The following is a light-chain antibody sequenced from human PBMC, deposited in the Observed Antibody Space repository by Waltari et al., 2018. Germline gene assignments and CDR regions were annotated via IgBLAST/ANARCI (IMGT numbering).Light chain of an antibody. CDR2: YDD. CDR1: RSNIGNHA. Sequence: QSVLTQPPSVSEAPRQRGTISCSGSRSNIGNHAVHWYQHPPGKAPKLLIYYDDLLPPGVSDRFSGSKSGTSASLAINGLQSEDEADYYCAAWDDRLTGVVFGGGTKLTVL. V-gene: IGLV1-36*01. CDR3: AAWDDRLTGVV. J-gene: IGLJ3*02.